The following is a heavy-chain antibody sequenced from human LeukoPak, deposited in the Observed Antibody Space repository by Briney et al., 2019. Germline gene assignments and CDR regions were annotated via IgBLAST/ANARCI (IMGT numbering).Heavy chain of an antibody. CDR2: IYSGGST. J-gene: IGHJ4*02. Sequence: PGGSLRLSCAASGFTVSNNYMSWVRQAPGKGLGWVSVIYSGGSTYYTDSVKGRFTISRDSSKHTLYLQMNSLRAEDTAVYYCATVIDNSGSLGFWGQGTLVTVSS. D-gene: IGHD3-22*01. V-gene: IGHV3-53*01. CDR1: GFTVSNNY. CDR3: ATVIDNSGSLGF.